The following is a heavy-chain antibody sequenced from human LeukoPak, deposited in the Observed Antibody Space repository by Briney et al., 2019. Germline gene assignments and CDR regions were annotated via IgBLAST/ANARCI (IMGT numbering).Heavy chain of an antibody. CDR1: GFTFNSYA. V-gene: IGHV3-30-3*01. Sequence: GGSLRLSCAASGFTFNSYAMSWVRQAPGKGLEWVAVISYDGSNKYYADSVKGRFTISRDSSKNTLYLQMNSLRAEDTAVYYCASHYDTSGYHYFDFRGQGTLVTVSS. D-gene: IGHD3-22*01. CDR2: ISYDGSNK. CDR3: ASHYDTSGYHYFDF. J-gene: IGHJ4*02.